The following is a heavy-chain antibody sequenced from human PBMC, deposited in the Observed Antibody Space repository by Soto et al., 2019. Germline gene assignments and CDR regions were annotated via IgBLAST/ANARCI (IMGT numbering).Heavy chain of an antibody. Sequence: GGSLRLSCAASGFTFSSYAMSWVRQAPGKGLEWVSAISGSGGSTYYADSVKGRFTISRDNSKNTLYLQMNSLRAEDTAVYYCAKDLSDGGSYPLDYRGQGTLVTVSS. CDR2: ISGSGGST. V-gene: IGHV3-23*01. J-gene: IGHJ4*02. CDR1: GFTFSSYA. D-gene: IGHD1-26*01. CDR3: AKDLSDGGSYPLDY.